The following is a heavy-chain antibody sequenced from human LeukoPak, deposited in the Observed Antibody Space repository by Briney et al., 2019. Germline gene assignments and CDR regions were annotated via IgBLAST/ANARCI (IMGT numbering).Heavy chain of an antibody. Sequence: SETRSLTCTVSGDSLRSGSYNWGWIRQPPGKGLELIGSIYYIGNTIYNPSRKSRVTLAVTSSKHHFSLRLDFVTAADTAVYYCATGAPVLNAFDIGGLGTMVT. D-gene: IGHD1-26*01. CDR1: GDSLRSGSYN. CDR3: ATGAPVLNAFDI. V-gene: IGHV4-39*02. J-gene: IGHJ3*02. CDR2: IYYIGNT.